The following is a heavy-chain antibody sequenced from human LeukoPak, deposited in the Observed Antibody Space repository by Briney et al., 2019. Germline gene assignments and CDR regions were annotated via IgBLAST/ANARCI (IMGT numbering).Heavy chain of an antibody. V-gene: IGHV1-18*01. CDR3: ARHQESGSYPGVFDY. D-gene: IGHD1-26*01. CDR1: GYTFTSYG. CDR2: ISAYNGNT. J-gene: IGHJ4*02. Sequence: ASVKVSCKASGYTFTSYGICWVRHPPAQGLEWMGWISAYNGNTNYAQKRQSRVTMTTDTSTSTAYIELRSLRSDGTAVYYCARHQESGSYPGVFDYWGEGTLVTVSS.